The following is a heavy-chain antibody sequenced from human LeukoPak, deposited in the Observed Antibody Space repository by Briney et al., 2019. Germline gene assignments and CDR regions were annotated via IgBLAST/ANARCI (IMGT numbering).Heavy chain of an antibody. CDR3: AKEGDYYDSSGHSSTAFDI. D-gene: IGHD3-22*01. Sequence: PGGSLRLSCEASGLTFDNYAMNWVRQAPGKGLEWVSGTSGSDATTYYADSVKGRFTISRDNSKNTLYLQMNSLRADDTALYYCAKEGDYYDSSGHSSTAFDIWGQGTMVAVSS. V-gene: IGHV3-23*01. CDR2: TSGSDATT. CDR1: GLTFDNYA. J-gene: IGHJ3*02.